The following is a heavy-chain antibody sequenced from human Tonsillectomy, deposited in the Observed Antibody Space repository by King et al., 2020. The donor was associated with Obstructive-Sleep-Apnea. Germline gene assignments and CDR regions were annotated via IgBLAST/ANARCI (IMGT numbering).Heavy chain of an antibody. CDR1: GFSLSTSGVG. D-gene: IGHD5-24*01. CDR3: AHITHRWLQCFRSYAFDI. Sequence: TLKESGPTLVKPTQTLTLTCTFSGFSLSTSGVGLGWIRQPPGKALEWLALIYWNGGKRYNPSLKSRLTITKDPPKNQVVLTITNMDPVDTATYYCAHITHRWLQCFRSYAFDIWGQGTMVTVSS. V-gene: IGHV2-5*01. J-gene: IGHJ3*02. CDR2: IYWNGGK.